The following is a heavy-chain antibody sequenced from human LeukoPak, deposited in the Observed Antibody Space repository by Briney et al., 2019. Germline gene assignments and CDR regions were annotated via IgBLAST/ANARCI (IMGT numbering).Heavy chain of an antibody. CDR3: ARGLRDCTSSSCFTYWYFDL. CDR1: GFTFSSYA. V-gene: IGHV3-64*01. J-gene: IGHJ2*01. Sequence: PGGSLRLSCAASGFTFSSYAMHWVRQAPGKGLEYVSTIRTNGAGTYYANSVKGRFTISRDNSKNTLYLQMGSLGAEDMAVYYCARGLRDCTSSSCFTYWYFDLWGRGTLVTVSS. D-gene: IGHD2-2*02. CDR2: IRTNGAGT.